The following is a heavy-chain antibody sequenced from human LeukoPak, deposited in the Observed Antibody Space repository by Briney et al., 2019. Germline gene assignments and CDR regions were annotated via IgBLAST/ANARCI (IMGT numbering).Heavy chain of an antibody. D-gene: IGHD6-19*01. V-gene: IGHV1-18*01. CDR3: ARVFSSGWDQGGWFDP. J-gene: IGHJ5*02. CDR2: ISAYNGNT. CDR1: GGTFSSYA. Sequence: ASVKVSCKASGGTFSSYAISWVRQAPGQGLEWIGWISAYNGNTNYAQKLQGRVTMTTDTSTSTAYMELRSLRSDDTAVYYCARVFSSGWDQGGWFDPWGQGTLVTVSS.